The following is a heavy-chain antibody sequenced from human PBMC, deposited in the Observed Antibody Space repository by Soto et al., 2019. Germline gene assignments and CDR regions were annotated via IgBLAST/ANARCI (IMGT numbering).Heavy chain of an antibody. V-gene: IGHV1-2*04. CDR3: ARPASYSSSWTPWAFDI. J-gene: IGHJ3*02. CDR1: GYTFTGYY. CDR2: INPNSGGT. Sequence: ASVKVSCKASGYTFTGYYMHWVRQAPGQGLEWMGWINPNSGGTNYAQKFQGWVTMTRDTSISTAYMELSRLRSDDTAVYYCARPASYSSSWTPWAFDIWGQGTMVTVSS. D-gene: IGHD6-13*01.